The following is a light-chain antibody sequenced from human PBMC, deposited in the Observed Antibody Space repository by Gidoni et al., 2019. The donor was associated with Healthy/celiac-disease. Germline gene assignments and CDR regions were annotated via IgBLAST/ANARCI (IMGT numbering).Light chain of an antibody. CDR3: AAWDDSLSGYVV. Sequence: QSVLTQPPSASGTPGQRVTISCSGSSSNIGSNYVYWYQQPPGTAPKLLLYRNNQRPSGVPDRFSGSKSGTSASLAISGLRSEDEAYYYCAAWDDSLSGYVVFGGGTKLPVL. V-gene: IGLV1-47*01. CDR2: RNN. CDR1: SSNIGSNY. J-gene: IGLJ2*01.